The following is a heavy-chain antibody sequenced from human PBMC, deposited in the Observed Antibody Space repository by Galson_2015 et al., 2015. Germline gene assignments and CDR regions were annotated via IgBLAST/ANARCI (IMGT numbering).Heavy chain of an antibody. CDR1: GFTFSSYS. Sequence: SLRLPCAASGFTFSSYSMNWVRQAPGKGLEWVSYISSSSTIYYADSVKGRFTISRDNAKNSLYLQMNSLRDEDTAVYYCARDEVVAARPSNYYYYGMDVWGQGTTVTVSS. CDR3: ARDEVVAARPSNYYYYGMDV. V-gene: IGHV3-48*02. J-gene: IGHJ6*02. D-gene: IGHD6-6*01. CDR2: ISSSSTI.